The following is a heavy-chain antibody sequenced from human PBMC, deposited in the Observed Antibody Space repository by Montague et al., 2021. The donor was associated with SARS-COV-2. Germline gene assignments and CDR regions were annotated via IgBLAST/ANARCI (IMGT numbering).Heavy chain of an antibody. Sequence: CAISGDSVSSNIATWNWNRQSPSRGLEWLGRTYYRSKWYNDYAVSVKSRVIISPDTSNNRISLQLNSVTPEDTAVYYCARAYCGGDCYFYWYFDLWGRGTLVTVSS. V-gene: IGHV6-1*01. D-gene: IGHD2-21*02. CDR3: ARAYCGGDCYFYWYFDL. CDR1: GDSVSSNIAT. CDR2: TYYRSKWYN. J-gene: IGHJ2*01.